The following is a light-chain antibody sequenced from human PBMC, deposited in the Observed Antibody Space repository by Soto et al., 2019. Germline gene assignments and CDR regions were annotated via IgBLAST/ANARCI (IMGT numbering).Light chain of an antibody. V-gene: IGKV1-5*01. CDR3: KQYNSYRT. J-gene: IGKJ1*01. CDR2: DAS. CDR1: QSISSW. Sequence: IQMTQSPSTLSASVVDRVTITCRSSQSISSWLAWYQQTPGKAPKLLIYDASSLESGVPSRFSGSGSGTEITLPISSLQPDDFATYYCKQYNSYRTFGQGTKVAIK.